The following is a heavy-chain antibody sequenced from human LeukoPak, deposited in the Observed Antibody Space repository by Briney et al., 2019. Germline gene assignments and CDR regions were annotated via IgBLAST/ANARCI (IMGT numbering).Heavy chain of an antibody. V-gene: IGHV3-23*01. CDR2: ISGDAGRT. CDR3: AKERSSWYAHDAFDI. J-gene: IGHJ3*02. CDR1: GFTFSSYG. D-gene: IGHD6-13*01. Sequence: GGSLRLSCAASGFTFSSYGMNWVRQAPGKGLEWVSGISGDAGRTYYADSVKGRFTIYRDNSKNTLYLQMNSLRAEDTAVYYCAKERSSWYAHDAFDIWGQGTMVTVSS.